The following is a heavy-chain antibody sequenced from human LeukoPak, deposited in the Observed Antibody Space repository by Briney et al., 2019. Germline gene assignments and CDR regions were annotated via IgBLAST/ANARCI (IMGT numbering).Heavy chain of an antibody. D-gene: IGHD2-2*01. CDR3: ARGEFVVVPAASRIAAAGPHGGPGDFDY. Sequence: ASVKVSCKASGYTFTSYYMHWVRQAPGQGLEWMGIINPSGGSTSYAQKFQGRVTMTRDTSTSTVYMELSSLRSEDTAVYYCARGEFVVVPAASRIAAAGPHGGPGDFDYWGQGTLVTVSS. J-gene: IGHJ4*02. CDR1: GYTFTSYY. CDR2: INPSGGST. V-gene: IGHV1-46*01.